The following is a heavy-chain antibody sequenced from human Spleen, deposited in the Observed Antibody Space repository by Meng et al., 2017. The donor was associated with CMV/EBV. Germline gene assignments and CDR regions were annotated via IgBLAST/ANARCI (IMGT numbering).Heavy chain of an antibody. V-gene: IGHV4-39*07. J-gene: IGHJ3*02. D-gene: IGHD3-22*01. CDR1: GGSISSSSYY. CDR2: IYYSGST. Sequence: SETLSLTCTVPGGSISSSSYYWGWIRQPPGKGLEWIGNIYYSGSTYYNPSLKSRVTISVDTSKNQFSLKLSSVTAADTAVYYCARDPDSSGYYYDLDAFDIWGQGTMVTVSS. CDR3: ARDPDSSGYYYDLDAFDI.